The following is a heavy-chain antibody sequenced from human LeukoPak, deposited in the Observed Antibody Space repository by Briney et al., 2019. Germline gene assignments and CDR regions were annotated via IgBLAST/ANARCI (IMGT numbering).Heavy chain of an antibody. CDR1: GFTFSNAW. V-gene: IGHV3-15*01. J-gene: IGHJ4*02. CDR2: IKSKADAGTT. CDR3: AKDRTLGFWSGSLDY. Sequence: GGSLRLSCAASGFTFSNAWMSWVRQAPRKGLEWVGRIKSKADAGTTDYAAPVKGRFTISRDDSENTLHLQMNSLRAEDTAVYYCAKDRTLGFWSGSLDYWGQGTLVTVSS. D-gene: IGHD3-3*01.